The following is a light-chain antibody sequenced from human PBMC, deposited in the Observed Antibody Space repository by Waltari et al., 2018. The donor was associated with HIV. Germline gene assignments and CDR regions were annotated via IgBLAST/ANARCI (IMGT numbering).Light chain of an antibody. CDR2: EAS. CDR3: QHRYNWPRT. V-gene: IGKV3-11*01. CDR1: QSVNYY. J-gene: IGKJ1*01. Sequence: EIVLTQSPATLSLSPGERATLPCRASQSVNYYLVWYQQKPGQAPRLLIYEASKRATDIPARFSGSGSGTDFTLTISSLEPEDFAVYYCQHRYNWPRTFGQGTKVEIK.